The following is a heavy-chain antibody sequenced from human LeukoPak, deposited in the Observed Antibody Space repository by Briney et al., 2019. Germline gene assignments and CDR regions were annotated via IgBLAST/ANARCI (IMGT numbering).Heavy chain of an antibody. J-gene: IGHJ4*02. D-gene: IGHD3-22*01. CDR3: ARAKSGYYFSGLFDY. CDR2: ISYDGSNK. Sequence: GGSLRLSCAASGFTFSSYGMHWVRQAPGKGLEWVAVISYDGSNKYYADSVKGRFTISRDNSKNTLYLQMNSLRAEDTAVYYCARAKSGYYFSGLFDYWGQGTLVTVSS. CDR1: GFTFSSYG. V-gene: IGHV3-30*03.